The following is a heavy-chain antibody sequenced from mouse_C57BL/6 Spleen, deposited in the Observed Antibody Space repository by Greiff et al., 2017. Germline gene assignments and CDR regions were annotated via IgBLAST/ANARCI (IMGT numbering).Heavy chain of an antibody. CDR1: GFSFNTYA. CDR2: IRSKSNNYAT. D-gene: IGHD2-4*01. J-gene: IGHJ4*01. V-gene: IGHV10-1*01. CDR3: VSSSIYHDYPDAMDY. Sequence: EVKLMESGGGLVQPKGSLKLSCAASGFSFNTYAMNWVRQAPGKGLEWVARIRSKSNNYATYYADSVKDRFTISRDDSESMLYLQMNNLKTEDTAMDYCVSSSIYHDYPDAMDYRGQGTPVTGSS.